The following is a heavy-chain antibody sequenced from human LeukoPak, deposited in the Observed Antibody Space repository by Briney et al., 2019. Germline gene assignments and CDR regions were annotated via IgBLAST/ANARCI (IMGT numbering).Heavy chain of an antibody. CDR2: ISSSSSYI. CDR3: VRDLTYHYDSGSNMDV. CDR1: GFTFNIYS. D-gene: IGHD3-10*01. V-gene: IGHV3-21*01. Sequence: GGSLRLSCAASGFTFNIYSMDWVRQAPGKGLEWVSFISSSSSYIYYADSLKGRFTISRDNAKNSLYLQMNSLRVEDTAVYYCVRDLTYHYDSGSNMDVWGKGTTVTVSS. J-gene: IGHJ6*03.